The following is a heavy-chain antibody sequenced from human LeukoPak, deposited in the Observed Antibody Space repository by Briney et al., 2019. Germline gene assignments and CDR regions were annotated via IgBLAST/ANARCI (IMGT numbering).Heavy chain of an antibody. V-gene: IGHV6-1*01. CDR1: GDSVSSNSAA. CDR3: AREEGSSWSDGMDV. Sequence: SQTLSLTCVISGDSVSSNSAAWNWIRQSPSRGPEWLGRTYYRSKWYNDYAISVKSRITINPDTSKNQFSLQLNSVTPEDTAVYYCAREEGSSWSDGMDVWGQGTTVTVSS. J-gene: IGHJ6*02. D-gene: IGHD6-6*01. CDR2: TYYRSKWYN.